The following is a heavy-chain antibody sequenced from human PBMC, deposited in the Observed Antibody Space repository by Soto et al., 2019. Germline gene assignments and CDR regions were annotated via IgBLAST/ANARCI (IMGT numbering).Heavy chain of an antibody. CDR1: GGSFSGYY. CDR3: ARRSILWFGEFPLWCDP. D-gene: IGHD3-10*01. V-gene: IGHV4-34*01. J-gene: IGHJ5*02. Sequence: QVQLQQWGAGLLKPSETLSLTCAVYGGSFSGYYWSWIRQPPGKGLEWIGEINHSGSTNYNPSLKARVTIAVDPSQNQFPLKPSPVTAADTAVYYCARRSILWFGEFPLWCDPWGQGTLVTVSS. CDR2: INHSGST.